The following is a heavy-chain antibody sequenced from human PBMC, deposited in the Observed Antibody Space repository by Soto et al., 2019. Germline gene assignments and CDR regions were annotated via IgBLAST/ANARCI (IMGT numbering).Heavy chain of an antibody. V-gene: IGHV1-46*01. CDR2: INPSGGST. CDR3: ARPNLSTGPFDY. Sequence: ASVKVSCKASGYTFTSYYMHWVRQAPGQGLEWMGIINPSGGSTSYAQKFQGRVTMTRDTSTSTVYMGLSSLRSEDTAVYYCARPNLSTGPFDYWGQGTLVTVSS. CDR1: GYTFTSYY. D-gene: IGHD3-10*01. J-gene: IGHJ4*02.